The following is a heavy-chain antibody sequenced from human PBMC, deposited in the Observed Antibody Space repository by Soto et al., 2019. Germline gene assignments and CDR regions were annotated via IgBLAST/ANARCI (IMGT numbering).Heavy chain of an antibody. J-gene: IGHJ4*02. CDR3: ASSFGVVIPTSLYLDY. D-gene: IGHD3-3*01. Sequence: ASVKVSCKASGYTFTSYGISWVRQAPGQGLEWMGWISAYNGNTNYAQKLQGRVTMTTDTSTSTAYMELRSLRSDDTAVYYCASSFGVVIPTSLYLDYWGQGTLVTVSS. CDR1: GYTFTSYG. CDR2: ISAYNGNT. V-gene: IGHV1-18*01.